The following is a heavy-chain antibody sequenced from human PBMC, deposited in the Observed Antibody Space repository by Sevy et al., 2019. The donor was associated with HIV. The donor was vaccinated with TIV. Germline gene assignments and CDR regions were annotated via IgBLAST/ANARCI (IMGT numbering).Heavy chain of an antibody. J-gene: IGHJ4*02. CDR1: GGSITSLY. CDR3: AGEDAWGRGYS. Sequence: WKTLSLTCTVSGGSITSLYWNWIRQPPGKGLEWIANIYYNRHINYNPSLKSRVTLSLDTSKNQFSLRLSAVTAADTAMNYCAGEDAWGRGYSWGQGTVVRVSS. CDR2: IYYNRHI. D-gene: IGHD1-26*01. V-gene: IGHV4-59*11.